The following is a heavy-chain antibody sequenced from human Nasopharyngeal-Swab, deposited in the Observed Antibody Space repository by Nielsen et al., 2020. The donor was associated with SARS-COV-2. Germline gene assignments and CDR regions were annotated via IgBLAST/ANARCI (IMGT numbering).Heavy chain of an antibody. D-gene: IGHD6-19*01. V-gene: IGHV3-48*01. CDR3: ARDTKGSSGWPYYYYYYMDV. CDR2: ISSSSSTI. J-gene: IGHJ6*03. Sequence: WIRQPPGKGLEWVSYISSSSSTIYYADSVKGRFTISRDNAKNSLYLQMNSLRAEDTAVYYCARDTKGSSGWPYYYYYYMDVWGKGTTVTASS.